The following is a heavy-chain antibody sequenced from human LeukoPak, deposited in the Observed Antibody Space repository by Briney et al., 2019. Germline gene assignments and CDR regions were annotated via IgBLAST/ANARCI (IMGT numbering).Heavy chain of an antibody. Sequence: GGSLRLSCAASGFTVSSNYMSWVRQAPGKGLEWVSVIYSGGSTYYADSVKGRFTISRDNAKNSLYLQMNSLRAEDTAVYYCARGRYSSHYFDYWGQGTLVTVSS. V-gene: IGHV3-53*01. CDR3: ARGRYSSHYFDY. D-gene: IGHD6-13*01. CDR1: GFTVSSNY. J-gene: IGHJ4*02. CDR2: IYSGGST.